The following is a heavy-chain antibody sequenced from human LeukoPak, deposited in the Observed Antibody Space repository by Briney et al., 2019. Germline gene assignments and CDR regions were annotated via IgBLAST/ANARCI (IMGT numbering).Heavy chain of an antibody. CDR3: ATYRQVLLPFES. D-gene: IGHD2-8*02. Sequence: GGTLRLSCAASGFTFRIYGMSWVRQAPGKGLEWVSSIFPSGGEIHYADSVRGRFTISRDNSKSTLSLQMNSLRAEDTAIYYCATYRQVLLPFESWGQGTLVTVSS. CDR1: GFTFRIYG. CDR2: IFPSGGEI. J-gene: IGHJ4*02. V-gene: IGHV3-23*01.